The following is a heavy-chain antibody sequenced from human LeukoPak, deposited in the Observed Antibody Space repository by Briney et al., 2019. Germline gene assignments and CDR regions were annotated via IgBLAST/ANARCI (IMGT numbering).Heavy chain of an antibody. J-gene: IGHJ4*02. D-gene: IGHD4-23*01. CDR2: IYYSGST. Sequence: PSETLSLTCTVSGGSISSGDYYWSWIRQPPGKGLEWIGYIYYSGSTYYNPSLKSRVTISVDTSKNQFSLKLSSVTAADTAVYYCARDLLNEGNHLDYWGQGTLVTVSS. V-gene: IGHV4-30-4*01. CDR1: GGSISSGDYY. CDR3: ARDLLNEGNHLDY.